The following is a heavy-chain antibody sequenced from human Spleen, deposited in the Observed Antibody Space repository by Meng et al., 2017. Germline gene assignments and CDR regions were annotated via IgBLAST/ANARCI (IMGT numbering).Heavy chain of an antibody. CDR2: IYTSGNT. CDR1: GDSINSGNYY. J-gene: IGHJ6*02. CDR3: ARGMGQWLAGDFYYAMDV. V-gene: IGHV4-61*02. D-gene: IGHD6-19*01. Sequence: SETLSLTCTVSGDSINSGNYYWSWIRQPAGKGLEWIGRIYTSGNTHSNPSLKSRVTMSLDTSKNHFSLRLRSVTAADTAVYYCARGMGQWLAGDFYYAMDVWGQGTTVTVSS.